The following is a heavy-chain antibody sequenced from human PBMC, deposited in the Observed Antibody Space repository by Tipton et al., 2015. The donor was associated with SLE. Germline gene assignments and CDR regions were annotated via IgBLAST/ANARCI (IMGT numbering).Heavy chain of an antibody. J-gene: IGHJ4*02. Sequence: TLSLTCTVSGGSISSHYWSWIRQPPGKGLEWIGYIYYSGSTNYNPSLKSRVTISVDRSKNQFSLKLSSVTAADTAVYYCARDPDQGYFDYWGQGTLVTVSS. CDR3: ARDPDQGYFDY. CDR2: IYYSGST. V-gene: IGHV4-59*11. CDR1: GGSISSHY.